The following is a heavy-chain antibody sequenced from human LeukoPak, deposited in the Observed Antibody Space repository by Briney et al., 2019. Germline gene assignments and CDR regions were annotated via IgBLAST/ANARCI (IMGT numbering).Heavy chain of an antibody. V-gene: IGHV3-15*01. Sequence: GGPLRLPCAASGLPLSNAWMHWVREPPGKGLEWVGRIKTTSDGVPADYAEPVQDSFTISRDDPQHTLYLHLNILQSVDTAVYYCATDGEQGPWRDHWGQGTLVTVSS. D-gene: IGHD6-19*01. CDR2: IKTTSDGVPA. CDR1: GLPLSNAW. J-gene: IGHJ4*02. CDR3: ATDGEQGPWRDH.